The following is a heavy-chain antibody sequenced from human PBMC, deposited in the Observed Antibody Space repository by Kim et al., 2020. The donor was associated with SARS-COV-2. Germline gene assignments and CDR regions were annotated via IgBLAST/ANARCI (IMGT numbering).Heavy chain of an antibody. CDR3: ARDPRQAARPSQYFQH. CDR2: IKQDGSEK. Sequence: GGSLRLSCAASGFTFSSYWMSWVRQAPGKGLEWVANIKQDGSEKYYVDSVKGRFTISRDNAKNSLYLQMNSLRAEDTAVYYCARDPRQAARPSQYFQHWGQGTLVTVSS. CDR1: GFTFSSYW. J-gene: IGHJ1*01. V-gene: IGHV3-7*01. D-gene: IGHD6-6*01.